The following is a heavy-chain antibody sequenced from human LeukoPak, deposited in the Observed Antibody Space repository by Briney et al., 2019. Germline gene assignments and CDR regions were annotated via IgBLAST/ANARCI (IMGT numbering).Heavy chain of an antibody. D-gene: IGHD2-2*01. CDR3: ARYHCGSTYCPGVDF. Sequence: SETLSLTWTVSAGSINSGGYFWTWVRQHPGEGLEWIGYIWNSGNSYYNPSLSSRVIISADSSKSTFSLKLSSVTAADTAVYYCARYHCGSTYCPGVDFYGQGTLVTVSS. CDR1: AGSINSGGYF. V-gene: IGHV4-31*02. CDR2: IWNSGNS. J-gene: IGHJ4*02.